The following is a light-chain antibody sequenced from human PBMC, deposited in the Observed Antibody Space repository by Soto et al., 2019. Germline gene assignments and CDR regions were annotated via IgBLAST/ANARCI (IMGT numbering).Light chain of an antibody. J-gene: IGKJ3*01. CDR1: QSVLYSSNNKNY. CDR3: QQYYSTSLFT. Sequence: DSVMTQSPDSLAVSLGERATINCKSSQSVLYSSNNKNYLAWYQQKPGQPPKLLIYWASTRESGVPDRFSGSGSGTDFTLTISSLQAEDVAVYYCQQYYSTSLFTFGPGTKVDIK. CDR2: WAS. V-gene: IGKV4-1*01.